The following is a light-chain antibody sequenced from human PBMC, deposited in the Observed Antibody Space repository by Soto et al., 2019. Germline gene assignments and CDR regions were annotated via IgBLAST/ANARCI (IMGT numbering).Light chain of an antibody. CDR1: SSDIGGYNY. V-gene: IGLV2-14*01. J-gene: IGLJ1*01. CDR3: SSYTSTSALYV. Sequence: QSVLTQPASVSGSPGQSITISCTGTSSDIGGYNYVSWYQQLPGKVPKLIIYEVSNRPSGVSDRFSGSKSGNAASLTISGLQAEDEDDYYCSSYTSTSALYVFGTGTKLTVL. CDR2: EVS.